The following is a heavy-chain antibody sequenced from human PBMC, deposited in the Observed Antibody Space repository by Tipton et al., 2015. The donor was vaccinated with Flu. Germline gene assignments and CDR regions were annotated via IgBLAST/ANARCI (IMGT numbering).Heavy chain of an antibody. Sequence: TLSLTCIVSGDYITDDYRNWIRQSPGGGMERLGYIHPTAKTNQNPTLKSRLTASVDTSRNRFSLTLKSVTAAHTAVYFCARGNWGGAFDTWGQGTMVTVSS. J-gene: IGHJ3*02. CDR1: GDYITDDY. CDR2: IHPTAKT. V-gene: IGHV4-59*01. D-gene: IGHD7-27*01. CDR3: ARGNWGGAFDT.